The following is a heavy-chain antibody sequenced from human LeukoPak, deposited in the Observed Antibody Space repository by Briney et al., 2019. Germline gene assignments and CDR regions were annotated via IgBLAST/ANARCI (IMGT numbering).Heavy chain of an antibody. Sequence: GGSLRLSCAASGFTFSSYGMHWVRQAPGKGLEWVAVISYDGSNKYYADSVKGRFTISRDNSKNTLYLQMNSLRAEDTAVYYCANPDSFDYWGQGTLVTVSS. J-gene: IGHJ4*02. V-gene: IGHV3-30*18. CDR3: ANPDSFDY. CDR1: GFTFSSYG. CDR2: ISYDGSNK.